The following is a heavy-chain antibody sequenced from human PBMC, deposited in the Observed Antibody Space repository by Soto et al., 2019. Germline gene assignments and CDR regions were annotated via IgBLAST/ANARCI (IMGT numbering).Heavy chain of an antibody. Sequence: GGSLRLSCAASGFIFRTFGMSWVRQAPGKGLEWVSSISDGGGRTYYADSVRGRFTISRDNSKNTLYLQMNSLGAEDTAIYYCAKDRLCFGRQTEDQWGQGIPVTVSS. CDR3: AKDRLCFGRQTEDQ. CDR2: ISDGGGRT. D-gene: IGHD2-21*01. J-gene: IGHJ4*02. V-gene: IGHV3-23*01. CDR1: GFIFRTFG.